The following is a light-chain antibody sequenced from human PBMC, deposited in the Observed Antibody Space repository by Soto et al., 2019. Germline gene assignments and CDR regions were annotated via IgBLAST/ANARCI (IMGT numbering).Light chain of an antibody. CDR2: EDD. CDR1: SGSIASNY. V-gene: IGLV6-57*04. Sequence: NFMLTQPHSVSESPGKTVTISCTRRSGSIASNYVQWYQQRPGSAPTTLIYEDDQRPSGVPDRFSGSIDSSSNSASLTISGLKAEDEADYYCQSYDSTNPVVFGGGTKLTVL. CDR3: QSYDSTNPVV. J-gene: IGLJ2*01.